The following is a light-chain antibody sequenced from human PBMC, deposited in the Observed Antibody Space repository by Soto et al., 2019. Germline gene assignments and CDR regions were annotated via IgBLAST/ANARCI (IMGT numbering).Light chain of an antibody. CDR2: GAS. J-gene: IGKJ4*01. V-gene: IGKV3-20*01. CDR1: QIVSSSY. CDR3: RQHGSTPPVT. Sequence: EIVVTQSPGTLSLSPWERATLSCRASQIVSSSYLACYQQKPGQAPRLLIYGASSRVTGIPERICGSGSCREDSLTIIRLEHPEYLVTYCRQHGSTPPVTFGGGTKVEIK.